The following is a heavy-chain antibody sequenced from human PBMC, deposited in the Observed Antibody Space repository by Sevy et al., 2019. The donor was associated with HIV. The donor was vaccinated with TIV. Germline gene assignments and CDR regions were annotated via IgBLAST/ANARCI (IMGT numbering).Heavy chain of an antibody. CDR3: ARGFRGVGLVDDSVDY. J-gene: IGHJ4*02. Sequence: ASVKVSCKASGYTFTSYYMHWVRQAPGQGLEWMGIINPSGGSTSYAQKFQGRVTLTRDTSTSTVYMELSSLRSEDTAVYYCARGFRGVGLVDDSVDYWGQGTLVTVSS. CDR2: INPSGGST. D-gene: IGHD3-22*01. CDR1: GYTFTSYY. V-gene: IGHV1-46*01.